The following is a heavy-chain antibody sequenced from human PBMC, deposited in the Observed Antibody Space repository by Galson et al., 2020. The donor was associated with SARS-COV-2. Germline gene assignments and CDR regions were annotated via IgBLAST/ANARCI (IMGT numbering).Heavy chain of an antibody. V-gene: IGHV3-48*01. Sequence: GGSLRLSCAASGFTLRSYAMNWVRQAPGKGLEWVSYISGSGRTIYYTDSVRGRFTISRDTAKNSLYLEMNNLSAEDTAVYYCARDQCGYVNWFDPWGQGTLVTVSS. CDR2: ISGSGRTI. CDR3: ARDQCGYVNWFDP. CDR1: GFTLRSYA. J-gene: IGHJ5*02. D-gene: IGHD3-22*01.